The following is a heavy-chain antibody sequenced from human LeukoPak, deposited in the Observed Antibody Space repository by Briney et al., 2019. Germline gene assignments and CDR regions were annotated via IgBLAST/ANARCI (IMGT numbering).Heavy chain of an antibody. D-gene: IGHD5-24*01. CDR1: GFTFSSYG. Sequence: GGSLRLSCAASGFTFSSYGMHWVRQAPGKGLEWVAVISFHGTDTFYADSVKGRFTISRDNSKNTLYLQMSSLRGDDTAVYYCARTRAPINRIFPFYMWGQGATVTVSS. J-gene: IGHJ3*02. CDR3: ARTRAPINRIFPFYM. V-gene: IGHV3-30*19. CDR2: ISFHGTDT.